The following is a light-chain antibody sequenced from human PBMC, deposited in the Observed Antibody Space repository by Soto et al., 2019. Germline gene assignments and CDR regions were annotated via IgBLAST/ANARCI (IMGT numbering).Light chain of an antibody. Sequence: EIVLTQSPGTLSLSPGERATLSCRASQSVSGSYLAWYQQKPGQAPRLLIYGASNRATGIRDRFSGSGSGTDFTLTISRLEPQDFAVYYCQHYGSSPGTFGQGTKVEIK. V-gene: IGKV3-20*01. CDR3: QHYGSSPGT. J-gene: IGKJ1*01. CDR2: GAS. CDR1: QSVSGSY.